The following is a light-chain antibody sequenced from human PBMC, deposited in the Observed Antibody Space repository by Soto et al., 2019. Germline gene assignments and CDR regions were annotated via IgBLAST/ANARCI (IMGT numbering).Light chain of an antibody. CDR1: SSDVGGYNY. V-gene: IGLV2-14*01. J-gene: IGLJ1*01. Sequence: QSVLTQPASVSGSPGQSITISCTGTSSDVGGYNYVSWYQQHPGKAPKLMIYDVSNRPSGVSIRFSGSKSGNTASLTISGLQAEDEVDYYCSSYTSSSTLDVFGTGTKLTVL. CDR3: SSYTSSSTLDV. CDR2: DVS.